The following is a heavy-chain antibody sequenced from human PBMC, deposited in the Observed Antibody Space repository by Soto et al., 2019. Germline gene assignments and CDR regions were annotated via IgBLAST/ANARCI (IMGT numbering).Heavy chain of an antibody. V-gene: IGHV3-33*01. CDR3: ARDSGIAAPYTLGY. D-gene: IGHD6-6*01. CDR2: IWYDGSNK. J-gene: IGHJ4*02. CDR1: GFTFSSYG. Sequence: QVQLVESGGGVVQPGRSLRLSCAASGFTFSSYGMHWVRQAPGKGLEWVAVIWYDGSNKYYADSVKGRFTISRDNSKNTLYLHMNSLRAEDTAVYYCARDSGIAAPYTLGYWGQGTLVTVSS.